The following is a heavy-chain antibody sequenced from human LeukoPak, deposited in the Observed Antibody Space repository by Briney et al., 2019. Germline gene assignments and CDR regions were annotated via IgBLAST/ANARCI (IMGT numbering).Heavy chain of an antibody. J-gene: IGHJ5*02. Sequence: SETLSLTCTVSGGSISSYYWSWIRQPPGKGLEWIGYIYHSGSVSHNPSLSGRVTISVDTSKNQFSLNLRSVTAADTAVYYCARLGATVFNWFDPWGLGTLVTVSS. CDR3: ARLGATVFNWFDP. V-gene: IGHV4-59*08. CDR1: GGSISSYY. CDR2: IYHSGSV. D-gene: IGHD1-26*01.